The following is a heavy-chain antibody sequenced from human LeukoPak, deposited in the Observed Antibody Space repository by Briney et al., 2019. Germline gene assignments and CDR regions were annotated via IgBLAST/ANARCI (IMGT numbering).Heavy chain of an antibody. CDR3: ARPDFPGQFDP. D-gene: IGHD3-3*01. J-gene: IGHJ5*02. CDR2: INHSGST. V-gene: IGHV4-34*01. CDR1: GGSFSGYY. Sequence: SETLSLTCAVYGGSFSGYYWSWIRQPPGKGLEWIGEINHSGSTNYNPSLKSRVTISVDTSKNQFSLKLSSVTAADTAVYYCARPDFPGQFDPWGQGTLVTVSS.